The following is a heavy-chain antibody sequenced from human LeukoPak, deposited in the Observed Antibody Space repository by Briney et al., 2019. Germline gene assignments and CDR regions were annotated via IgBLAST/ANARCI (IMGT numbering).Heavy chain of an antibody. CDR1: GGSISSSNW. CDR3: SRENGAFSPFGY. J-gene: IGHJ4*02. D-gene: IGHD2-8*01. V-gene: IGHV4-4*02. CDR2: IHLNGRT. Sequence: SETLSLTCAVSGGSISSSNWWSWVRQPPGQGLEWIGEIHLNGRTNYNPSLNSRVTLALGTSKNQLSLSLTSVTAADTAVYYCSRENGAFSPFGYWGQGTLVIVPS.